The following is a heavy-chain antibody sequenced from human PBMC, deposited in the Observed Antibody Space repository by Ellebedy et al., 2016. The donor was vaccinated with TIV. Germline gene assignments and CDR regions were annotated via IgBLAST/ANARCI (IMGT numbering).Heavy chain of an antibody. Sequence: GESLKISCAASGFTVSSYYMIWVRQAPGKGLEWVSAISGSGGSTYYADSVKGRFTISRDISKNTLYLQMNSLRAEDTAVYYCATHYGSGSYFNPGYWGQGTLVTVSS. V-gene: IGHV3-23*01. CDR1: GFTVSSYY. CDR2: ISGSGGST. D-gene: IGHD3-10*01. J-gene: IGHJ4*02. CDR3: ATHYGSGSYFNPGY.